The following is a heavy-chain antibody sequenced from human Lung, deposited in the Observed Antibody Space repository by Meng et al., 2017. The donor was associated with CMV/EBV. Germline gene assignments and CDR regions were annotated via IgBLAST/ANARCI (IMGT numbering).Heavy chain of an antibody. V-gene: IGHV4-30-4*01. CDR1: VGSISSGDYY. J-gene: IGHJ2*01. CDR2: IYYSGST. D-gene: IGHD3-22*01. CDR3: ARGYYDSSGYGYWYFDL. Sequence: HVRRQASAPRLVNPSQTLSLPSTVSVGSISSGDYYWSWIRQPPGKGLEWIGYIYYSGSTYYNPSLKSRVTISVDTSKNQFSLKLSSVTAADTAVYYCARGYYDSSGYGYWYFDLWGRGTLVTVSS.